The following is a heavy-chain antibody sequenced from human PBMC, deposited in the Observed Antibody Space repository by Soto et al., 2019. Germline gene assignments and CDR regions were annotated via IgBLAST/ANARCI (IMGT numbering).Heavy chain of an antibody. CDR3: ARIEDIVVVVAARWFDP. Sequence: SETLSLTCTVSGGSISNFYWSWIRQPPGKGLEWIGYIYYSGTTSYNPSLNSRVTISVDTSKNQFSLKLSSVTAADTAVYYCARIEDIVVVVAARWFDPWGQGTLVTVSS. J-gene: IGHJ5*02. CDR2: IYYSGTT. D-gene: IGHD2-15*01. V-gene: IGHV4-59*12. CDR1: GGSISNFY.